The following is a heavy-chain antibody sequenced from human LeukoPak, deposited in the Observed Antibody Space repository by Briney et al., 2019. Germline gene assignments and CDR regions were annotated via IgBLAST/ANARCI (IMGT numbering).Heavy chain of an antibody. Sequence: GGSLRLSCAASGFTFNNYAMSWVRQAPGKGLEWVATITKNGDQTYYADSVKGLFTISRDTFRDTLYLQMNSLRAEDTAVYHCVKSAGKDGYRDVFDIWGQGTVVTVSS. D-gene: IGHD5-24*01. J-gene: IGHJ3*02. CDR1: GFTFNNYA. CDR3: VKSAGKDGYRDVFDI. CDR2: ITKNGDQT. V-gene: IGHV3-23*01.